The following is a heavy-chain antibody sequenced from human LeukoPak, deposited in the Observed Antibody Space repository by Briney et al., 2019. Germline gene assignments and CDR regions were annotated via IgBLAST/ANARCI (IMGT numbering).Heavy chain of an antibody. J-gene: IGHJ2*01. CDR2: ISGSGGST. V-gene: IGHV3-23*01. Sequence: GGSLRLSCAASGFTFSSYAMSWVRQAPGKGLEWVSAISGSGGSTYYADSVKGRFTISRDNSKNTLYLQMNSLRAEDTAVYYCAKVHPIVVAVAAYWYFDLWGRGTLVTVSS. CDR1: GFTFSSYA. CDR3: AKVHPIVVAVAAYWYFDL. D-gene: IGHD2-15*01.